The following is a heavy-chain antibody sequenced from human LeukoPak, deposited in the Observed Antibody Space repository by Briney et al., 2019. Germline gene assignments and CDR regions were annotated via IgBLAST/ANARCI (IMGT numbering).Heavy chain of an antibody. D-gene: IGHD1-26*01. V-gene: IGHV4-61*05. CDR1: GGSIRSSYYY. J-gene: IGHJ5*02. CDR3: ARSRAFNSGAFDP. Sequence: KSSETLSLTCTVSGGSIRSSYYYWGWIRQPPGKGVEWIAHIYNGVNTNYNPSLKSRVTISVDTSKNQFSLRLNSVTAADTAVYYCARSRAFNSGAFDPWGQGSLVTVSS. CDR2: IYNGVNT.